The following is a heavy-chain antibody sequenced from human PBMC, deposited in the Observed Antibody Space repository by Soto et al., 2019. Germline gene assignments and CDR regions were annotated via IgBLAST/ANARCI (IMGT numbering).Heavy chain of an antibody. CDR3: AKTGYGQHDFLDY. V-gene: IGHV3-7*01. Sequence: EVHLEESGGGLVHPGGSLRLSCAASGFTFSSYWMNWVRQAPGMGLEWVAYIEEDGSEYNDAESVRGIFTISRDNAKNTLYLQMSSLRAADTAVYYCAKTGYGQHDFLDYWGQGILVSVSS. CDR2: IEEDGSEY. CDR1: GFTFSSYW. J-gene: IGHJ4*02. D-gene: IGHD1-1*01.